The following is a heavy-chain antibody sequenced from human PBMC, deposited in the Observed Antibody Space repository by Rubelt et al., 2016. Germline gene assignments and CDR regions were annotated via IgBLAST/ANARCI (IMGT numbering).Heavy chain of an antibody. CDR2: ISTAGHYI. D-gene: IGHD6-13*01. CDR3: VRGQGTVVVRPSSWRYYVDS. V-gene: IGHV3-21*01. Sequence: GFTFSSYNMNWVRQAPGKGLEWVSSISTAGHYIYYADSVKGRFTISRDNAQNSLFLQMNSLSAEDTALYYCVRGQGTVVVRPSSWRYYVDSGGQGTPVTVSS. J-gene: IGHJ4*02. CDR1: GFTFSSYN.